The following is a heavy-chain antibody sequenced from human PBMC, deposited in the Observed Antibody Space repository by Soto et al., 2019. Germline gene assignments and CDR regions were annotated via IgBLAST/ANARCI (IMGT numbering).Heavy chain of an antibody. CDR3: ARDATNYFDY. CDR1: SYTFTTYG. Sequence: QVQLVQSGAEVKKPGASVKVSCKASSYTFTTYGIIWVRQAPGQGLEWMGWISTYNGNIYYAQKFQGRVTMTTDKSTNTAYIELRSLRSDDTATYYCARDATNYFDYWGRGTLVTVS. V-gene: IGHV1-18*01. CDR2: ISTYNGNI. J-gene: IGHJ4*02.